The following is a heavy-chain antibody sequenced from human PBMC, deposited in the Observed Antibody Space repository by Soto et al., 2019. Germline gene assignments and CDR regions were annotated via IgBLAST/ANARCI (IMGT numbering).Heavy chain of an antibody. CDR1: GFTFSSYG. J-gene: IGHJ5*02. Sequence: GGSLRLSCAASGFTFSSYGMHWVRQAPGKGLEWVAVIPYDGSNKYYADSVKGRFTISRDNSKNTLYLQMNSLRAEDTAVYYCAKDLRYSSGWYGGWFDPWGQGTLVTVSS. CDR3: AKDLRYSSGWYGGWFDP. D-gene: IGHD6-19*01. CDR2: IPYDGSNK. V-gene: IGHV3-30*18.